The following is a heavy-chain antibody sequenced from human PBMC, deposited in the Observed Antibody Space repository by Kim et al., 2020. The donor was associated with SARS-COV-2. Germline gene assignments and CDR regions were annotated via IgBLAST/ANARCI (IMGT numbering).Heavy chain of an antibody. V-gene: IGHV3-74*03. Sequence: GSHTMYSDSVKCRLTISRDNAKNTLYLQMNSLTVDDTAMYYCVRGTESWGQGTLVTVSS. D-gene: IGHD2-8*02. CDR2: GSHT. J-gene: IGHJ5*02. CDR3: VRGTES.